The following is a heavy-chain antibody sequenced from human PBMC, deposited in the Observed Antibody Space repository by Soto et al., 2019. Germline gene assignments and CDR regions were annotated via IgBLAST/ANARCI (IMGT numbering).Heavy chain of an antibody. Sequence: GGSLRLSCAASGFIISNYWMTWVRQAPGKGLEWVANINVDGSEKNYVDSVKGRFTISRDNAKNSLYLQMNSLRAEDTAVYYFAKDKSGSYFRDAFDIWGQGTMVTVS. D-gene: IGHD1-26*01. CDR2: INVDGSEK. V-gene: IGHV3-7*05. CDR1: GFIISNYW. J-gene: IGHJ3*02. CDR3: AKDKSGSYFRDAFDI.